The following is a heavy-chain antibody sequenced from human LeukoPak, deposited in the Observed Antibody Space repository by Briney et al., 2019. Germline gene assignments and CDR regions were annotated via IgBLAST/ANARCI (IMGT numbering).Heavy chain of an antibody. CDR3: AKVFGYGGSRESY. V-gene: IGHV3-23*01. J-gene: IGHJ4*02. CDR2: ISVSGGST. Sequence: GGTLRLSCAASGFTFTSYGMSWVRQAPGKGLEWVSAISVSGGSTYYADSGKGRFTISKDNSKKTLYPQINSLRAEDTAVYFCAKVFGYGGSRESYWGQGTLVTVSS. D-gene: IGHD6-13*01. CDR1: GFTFTSYG.